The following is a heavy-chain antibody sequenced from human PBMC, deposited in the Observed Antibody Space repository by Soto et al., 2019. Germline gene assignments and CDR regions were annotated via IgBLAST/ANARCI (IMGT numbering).Heavy chain of an antibody. V-gene: IGHV4-34*01. CDR1: GGSVNGYY. J-gene: IGHJ5*02. CDR2: INHTGGT. D-gene: IGHD3-3*01. CDR3: ARGPRFYDFWSGYYYNWFDP. Sequence: PSETLSLTCAVYGGSVNGYYWNWIRQPPGKGLEWIGEINHTGGTNYNPSLKSRVTISVDTSKNQFSLKLSSVTAADTAVYYCARGPRFYDFWSGYYYNWFDPWGQGTLVTVSS.